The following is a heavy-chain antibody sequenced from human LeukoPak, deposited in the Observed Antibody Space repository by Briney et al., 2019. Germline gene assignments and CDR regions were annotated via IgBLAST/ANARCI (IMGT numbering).Heavy chain of an antibody. CDR2: INHSGST. D-gene: IGHD5-24*01. Sequence: SETLSLTCSGSNYSISNSLYWGWLRQPPGKGLEWIGEINHSGSTNYNPSLKSRVTISVDTSKNQFSLKLSSVTAADTAVYYCARVVGLQQGAEDHWGQGTLVTVSS. CDR3: ARVVGLQQGAEDH. CDR1: NYSISNSLY. V-gene: IGHV4-38-2*02. J-gene: IGHJ4*02.